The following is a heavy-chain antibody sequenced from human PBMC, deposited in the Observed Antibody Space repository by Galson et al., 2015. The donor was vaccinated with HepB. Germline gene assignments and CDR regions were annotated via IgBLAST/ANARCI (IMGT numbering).Heavy chain of an antibody. CDR3: ARENYDSSGYLTEYFQH. CDR1: GYTFTSYG. V-gene: IGHV1-18*01. Sequence: SVKVSCKASGYTFTSYGISWVRQAPGQGLEWMGWISAYNGNTNYAQKLQGRVTMTTDTSTSTAYMELRSLRSDDTAVYYCARENYDSSGYLTEYFQHWGQGTLVTVSS. CDR2: ISAYNGNT. J-gene: IGHJ1*01. D-gene: IGHD3-22*01.